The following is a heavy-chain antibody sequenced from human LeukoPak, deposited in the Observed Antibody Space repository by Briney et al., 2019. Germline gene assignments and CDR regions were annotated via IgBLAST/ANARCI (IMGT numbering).Heavy chain of an antibody. CDR3: AKDQQWLGTFDY. CDR1: GFTFGSYA. J-gene: IGHJ4*02. D-gene: IGHD6-19*01. Sequence: GGSLRLSCAASGFTFGSYAMSWVRQAPGKGLEWVSAISGSGGSTYYADSVKGRFTISRDNSKNTLYLQMNSLRAEDTAVYYCAKDQQWLGTFDYWGQGTLVTVSS. CDR2: ISGSGGST. V-gene: IGHV3-23*01.